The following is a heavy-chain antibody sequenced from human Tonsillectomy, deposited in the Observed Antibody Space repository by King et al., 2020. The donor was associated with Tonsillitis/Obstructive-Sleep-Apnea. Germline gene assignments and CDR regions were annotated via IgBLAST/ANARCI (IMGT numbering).Heavy chain of an antibody. CDR3: ARQKAAYYYYVWGSYRSNYFDY. Sequence: QVQLQESGPGLVKPSETLSLTCTVSDDSITGYYWSWIRQPPGKGLEWIGYIYYSGSTNYNPSLKSRVTISLEKSKNQFSLKLSSVTAADTAVYYCARQKAAYYYYVWGSYRSNYFDYWGQGTLVTVSS. D-gene: IGHD3-16*02. CDR1: DDSITGYY. CDR2: IYYSGST. J-gene: IGHJ4*02. V-gene: IGHV4-59*08.